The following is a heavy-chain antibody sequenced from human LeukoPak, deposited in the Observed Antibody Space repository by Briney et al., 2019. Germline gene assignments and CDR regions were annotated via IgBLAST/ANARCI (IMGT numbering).Heavy chain of an antibody. J-gene: IGHJ4*02. CDR2: LLHRDRRP. D-gene: IGHD6-19*01. Sequence: GGSLRLSCVASGFTFTNYGMDWVRQAPGKGREGVSGLLHRDRRPYYAASVHGPSSLSTDDSKNPLHLQMNSLRDEDTALYYCTSGMAMTGDGPFDFWGQGTRVTVSS. CDR1: GFTFTNYG. CDR3: TSGMAMTGDGPFDF. V-gene: IGHV3-23*01.